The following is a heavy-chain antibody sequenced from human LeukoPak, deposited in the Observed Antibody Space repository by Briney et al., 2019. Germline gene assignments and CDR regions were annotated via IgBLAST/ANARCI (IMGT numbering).Heavy chain of an antibody. CDR3: AKHRPYCSGGSCHRAFDI. D-gene: IGHD2-15*01. CDR1: GFTLSSSA. Sequence: GGSLRLSRAVSGFTLSSSAMSWVRQAPGKGLEWVSYISGSGGSTYYADSVKGRFTISRDNSKNTLYLQMNSLRGEDVAVYYCAKHRPYCSGGSCHRAFDIWGQGTVVTVSS. J-gene: IGHJ3*02. CDR2: ISGSGGST. V-gene: IGHV3-23*01.